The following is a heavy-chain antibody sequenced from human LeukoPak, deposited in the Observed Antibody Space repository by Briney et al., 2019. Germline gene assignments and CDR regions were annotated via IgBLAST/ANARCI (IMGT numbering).Heavy chain of an antibody. CDR3: ARHSVGGFDI. Sequence: ASETLSLTCTVSGGSISSYYWSWIRQPPGKGLEWIGYIYYSGSTNYNPSLKSRVTISVDTSKNQFSLKLSSVTAADTAVYYCARHSVGGFDIWGQGTMVTVSS. J-gene: IGHJ3*02. V-gene: IGHV4-59*01. CDR2: IYYSGST. CDR1: GGSISSYY. D-gene: IGHD5/OR15-5a*01.